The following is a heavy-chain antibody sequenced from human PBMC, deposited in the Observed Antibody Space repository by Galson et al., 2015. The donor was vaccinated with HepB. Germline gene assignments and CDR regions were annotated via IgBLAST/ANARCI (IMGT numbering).Heavy chain of an antibody. V-gene: IGHV3-33*08. CDR2: VRYDGSDK. Sequence: SLRLSCAASGFTFSSYSMHWVRQAPGKGLEWMAVVRYDGSDKYYADSVKGRFTISRDNSKNTLYLQMNSLRAEDTAVYYCARETDVDTALVSWGQGTLVTVSS. CDR1: GFTFSSYS. J-gene: IGHJ5*02. CDR3: ARETDVDTALVS. D-gene: IGHD5-18*01.